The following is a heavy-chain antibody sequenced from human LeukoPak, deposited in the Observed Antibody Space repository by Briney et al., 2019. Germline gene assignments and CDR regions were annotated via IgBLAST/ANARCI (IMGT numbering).Heavy chain of an antibody. D-gene: IGHD3-10*01. V-gene: IGHV3-20*01. CDR3: ARDRTWDGSGSSRAYWYFDL. CDR1: GFTFDDYG. J-gene: IGHJ2*01. Sequence: GGSLRLSCAASGFTFDDYGMSWVRQAPGKGLEWVSGINWNGGSTGYADSVKGRFTISRDNAKNSLYLQMNSLRAEDTALYHCARDRTWDGSGSSRAYWYFDLWGRGTLVTVSS. CDR2: INWNGGST.